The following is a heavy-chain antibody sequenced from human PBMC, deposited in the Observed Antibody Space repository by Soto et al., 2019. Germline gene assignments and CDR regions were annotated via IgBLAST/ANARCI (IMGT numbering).Heavy chain of an antibody. CDR1: GGSFSGYY. Sequence: TSETLSLTCAVYGGSFSGYYWSWIRQPPGKGLEWIGEINHSGSTNYNPSLKSRVTISVDTSKNQFSLKLSSVTAADTAVYYCARGGRRYSYPPPFDYWGQGTLVTVSS. V-gene: IGHV4-34*01. CDR3: ARGGRRYSYPPPFDY. CDR2: INHSGST. J-gene: IGHJ4*02. D-gene: IGHD5-18*01.